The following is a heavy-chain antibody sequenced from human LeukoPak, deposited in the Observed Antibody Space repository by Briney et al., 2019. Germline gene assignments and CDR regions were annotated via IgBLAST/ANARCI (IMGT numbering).Heavy chain of an antibody. Sequence: GKSLRLSCAASGFTFSSYAMHWVRQAPGKGLEWVAVITFDGSNKYYADSVKGRLTISRDNSKNTLYLQMTSLRAEDTAVYYCARGDFGVVRPFDFWGQGTLVTVSS. D-gene: IGHD3-3*01. V-gene: IGHV3-30-3*01. CDR3: ARGDFGVVRPFDF. CDR2: ITFDGSNK. CDR1: GFTFSSYA. J-gene: IGHJ4*02.